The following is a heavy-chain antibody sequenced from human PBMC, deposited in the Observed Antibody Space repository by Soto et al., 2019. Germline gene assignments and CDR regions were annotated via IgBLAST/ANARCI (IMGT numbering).Heavy chain of an antibody. D-gene: IGHD6-6*01. CDR1: GFTFSSYP. J-gene: IGHJ4*02. CDR3: AKEAARPGPCDS. Sequence: EVQLLESGGGLVQPGGSLRLSCEASGFTFSSYPMSWVRQAPGKGLEWISGITGGVTNAYYADSVKGRITISRDNSKNTLYLQLNSLRAEDTAVYYCAKEAARPGPCDSWGQGTLVTVSS. V-gene: IGHV3-23*01. CDR2: ITGGVTNA.